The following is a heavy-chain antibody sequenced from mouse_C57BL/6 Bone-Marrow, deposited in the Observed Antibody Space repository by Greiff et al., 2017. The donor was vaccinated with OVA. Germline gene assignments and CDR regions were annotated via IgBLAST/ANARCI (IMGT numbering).Heavy chain of an antibody. Sequence: EVKLVESGPELVKPGASVKISCKASGYSFTDYNMNWVKQSNGKSLEWIGVINPNYGTTSYNQKFKGKATLTVDQSSSTAYMQLNSLTSEDSAVYYCARSLRCPRGAWFAYWGQGTLVTVSA. CDR3: ARSLRCPRGAWFAY. J-gene: IGHJ3*01. CDR1: GYSFTDYN. CDR2: INPNYGTT. V-gene: IGHV1-39*01. D-gene: IGHD1-1*01.